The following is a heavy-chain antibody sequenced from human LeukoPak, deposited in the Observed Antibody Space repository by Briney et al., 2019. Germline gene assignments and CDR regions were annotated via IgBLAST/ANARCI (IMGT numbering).Heavy chain of an antibody. D-gene: IGHD3-22*01. Sequence: SQTLSLTCTVSGGSISSGDYYWSWIRQPPGKGLEWIGYIYYSGSTYYNPSLKSRVTISVDTSKNQFSLKLSSVTAADTAVYYCARFTKVSDYYDSSGYEYFDYWGQGTLVTVSS. CDR3: ARFTKVSDYYDSSGYEYFDY. J-gene: IGHJ4*02. CDR1: GGSISSGDYY. CDR2: IYYSGST. V-gene: IGHV4-30-4*01.